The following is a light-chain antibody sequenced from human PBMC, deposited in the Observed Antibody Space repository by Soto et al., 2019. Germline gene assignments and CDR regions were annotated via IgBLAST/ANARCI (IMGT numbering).Light chain of an antibody. CDR2: SNN. V-gene: IGLV1-44*01. J-gene: IGLJ2*01. Sequence: QSVLTQPPSTSGTPGQRVTISCSGSSSNIGSNTVNWYQHLPGTAPKLLIYSNNQRPSGVPDRFSGSKSGSSASLAISGLQSEDEADYYCAAWHDSLNGVLFGGGTKVTVL. CDR1: SSNIGSNT. CDR3: AAWHDSLNGVL.